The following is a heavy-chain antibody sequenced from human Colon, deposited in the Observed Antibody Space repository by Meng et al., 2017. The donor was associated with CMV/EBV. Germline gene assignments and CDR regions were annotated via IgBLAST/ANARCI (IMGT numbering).Heavy chain of an antibody. CDR2: ISSSGKTI. V-gene: IGHV3-48*03. CDR1: GYKFSGYE. D-gene: IGHD3-10*01. J-gene: IGHJ4*02. CDR3: ARGKFYLAY. Sequence: GESLKISCVGSGYKFSGYEMNWVRQAPGKGLECISYISSSGKTIYYADSVKGRFTISRDNAKNSLYLKMNSLRVEDTAVYYCARGKFYLAYWGQGTLVTVSS.